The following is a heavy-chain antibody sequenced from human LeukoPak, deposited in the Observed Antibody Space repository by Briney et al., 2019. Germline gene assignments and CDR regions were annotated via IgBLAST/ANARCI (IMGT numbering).Heavy chain of an antibody. J-gene: IGHJ4*02. CDR2: MNPNSGNT. Sequence: ASVKVSCKASGDTFSSYTISWVRQATGQGLEWMGWMNPNSGNTGYAQKFQGRVTMTRNTSISTAYMELSSLRSEDTAVYYCARGHRKLADFRRAYDYWGQGTLVTVCS. CDR1: GDTFSSYT. D-gene: IGHD1-1*01. V-gene: IGHV1-8*02. CDR3: ARGHRKLADFRRAYDY.